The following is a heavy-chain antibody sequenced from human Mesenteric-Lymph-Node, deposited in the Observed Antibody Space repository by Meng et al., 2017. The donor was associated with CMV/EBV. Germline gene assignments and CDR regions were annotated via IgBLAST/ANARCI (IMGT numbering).Heavy chain of an antibody. CDR2: IHYSEST. J-gene: IGHJ4*02. CDR3: MRGVSPTEWPLEK. D-gene: IGHD3-3*01. Sequence: GSLRLSCTVSGGSISSYYWSWVRQSPGKGLEWLGYIHYSESTKYNPSLESRVTMSLDRSRNQFSLRLSSVTAADTAVYFCMRGVSPTEWPLEKWGQGTLVTVSS. V-gene: IGHV4-59*01. CDR1: GGSISSYY.